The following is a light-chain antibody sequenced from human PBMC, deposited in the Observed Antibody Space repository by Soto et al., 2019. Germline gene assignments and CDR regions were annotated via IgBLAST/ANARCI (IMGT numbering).Light chain of an antibody. Sequence: DIQMTQSPSSLSASVGDRVTITCRASQTISYYLNWYQHKPGKAPKLLIFGASSLQSGVPSRFSGSGSETDYTRTISSLQPEDFATYYCQQSYTTPITLGQGTRLEIK. J-gene: IGKJ5*01. CDR2: GAS. CDR1: QTISYY. V-gene: IGKV1-39*01. CDR3: QQSYTTPIT.